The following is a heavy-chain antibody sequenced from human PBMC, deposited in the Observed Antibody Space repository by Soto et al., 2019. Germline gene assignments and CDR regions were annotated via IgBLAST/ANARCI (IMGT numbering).Heavy chain of an antibody. CDR1: GFTFSSYG. D-gene: IGHD6-13*01. Sequence: VQLLESGGGLVQPGGSLRLSCAASGFTFSSYGMHWVRQAPGKGLEWVAVLSYDGDNRYYADSVKGRFIISRDNSKNTLYLQMNSLRTEDTAVYYCAKDGSAAGHNWFDPWGQGTLVTVSS. CDR3: AKDGSAAGHNWFDP. V-gene: IGHV3-30*18. CDR2: LSYDGDNR. J-gene: IGHJ5*02.